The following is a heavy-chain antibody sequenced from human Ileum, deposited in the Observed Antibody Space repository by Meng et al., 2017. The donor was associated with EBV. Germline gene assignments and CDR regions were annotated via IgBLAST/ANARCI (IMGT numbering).Heavy chain of an antibody. Sequence: QIQLVHSGPEVKNPGASVKVSCKASGYTFSTYTINWVRQAHGRGLEWMGWIITNTGTPTYTQGFTGRFVFSLDTSVSAAYLQISSLKAEDTAVYYCARGGNFDTWGQGTLVTVAS. CDR3: ARGGNFDT. J-gene: IGHJ4*02. CDR2: IITNTGTP. V-gene: IGHV7-4-1*02. CDR1: GYTFSTYT.